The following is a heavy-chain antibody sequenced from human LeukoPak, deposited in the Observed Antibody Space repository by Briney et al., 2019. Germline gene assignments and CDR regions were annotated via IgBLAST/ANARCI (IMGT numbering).Heavy chain of an antibody. Sequence: PGGSLRLSCAASGFTFGSYGMHWVRQAPGKGLEWVTFIRYDGSSKYYADSVKGRFTISRDNSNNTLYLQMNTLRAEDTAVYYCAKDLGEYCTKGVCYPFDSWGQGTLVTVSS. CDR2: IRYDGSSK. CDR1: GFTFGSYG. J-gene: IGHJ4*02. D-gene: IGHD2-8*01. V-gene: IGHV3-30*02. CDR3: AKDLGEYCTKGVCYPFDS.